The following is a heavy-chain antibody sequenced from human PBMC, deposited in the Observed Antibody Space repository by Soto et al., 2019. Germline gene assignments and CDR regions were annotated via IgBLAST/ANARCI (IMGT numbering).Heavy chain of an antibody. J-gene: IGHJ4*02. V-gene: IGHV4-4*02. CDR1: GASVSSTYW. CDR3: ARYNAASGTYYFDF. Sequence: SETLSLTCAVSGASVSSTYWWSWVRQPPGKGPEWIGEINHRGSANYNPSLKSRVTISVDICKSQFSLRLTSVTAADTAVYYCARYNAASGTYYFDFWGQGALVT. CDR2: INHRGSA. D-gene: IGHD6-13*01.